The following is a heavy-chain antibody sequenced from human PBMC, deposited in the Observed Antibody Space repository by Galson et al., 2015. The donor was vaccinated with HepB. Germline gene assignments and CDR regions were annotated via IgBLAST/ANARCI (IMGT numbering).Heavy chain of an antibody. V-gene: IGHV1-3*04. D-gene: IGHD6-19*01. CDR3: ARRSGQWLNEVAFDI. CDR2: ISTGSGDT. Sequence: SVKVSCKASRYTFTSYDIYWVRQAPGQGLEWMGWISTGSGDTQYSQTLQGRVTITRDTSAATAYMDLNSLRSEDTAVYYCARRSGQWLNEVAFDIWAKGQWSPSLQ. J-gene: IGHJ3*02. CDR1: RYTFTSYD.